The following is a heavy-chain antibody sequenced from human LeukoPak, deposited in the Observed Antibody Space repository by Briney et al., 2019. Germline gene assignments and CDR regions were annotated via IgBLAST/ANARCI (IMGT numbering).Heavy chain of an antibody. J-gene: IGHJ4*02. CDR1: GCTFSSYG. Sequence: GGSLRLSCAASGCTFSSYGMHWVRQAPGKGLEWVAVISYDGSNKYYADSVKGRFTISRDNSKNTLYLQMNSLRAEDTAVYYCAKEPVLRFLEWFFDYWGQGTLVTVSS. D-gene: IGHD3-3*01. V-gene: IGHV3-30*18. CDR3: AKEPVLRFLEWFFDY. CDR2: ISYDGSNK.